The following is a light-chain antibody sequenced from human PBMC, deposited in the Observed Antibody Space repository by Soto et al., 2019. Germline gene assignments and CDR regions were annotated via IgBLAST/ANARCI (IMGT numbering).Light chain of an antibody. J-gene: IGKJ1*01. Sequence: AIPMTQSPSSLSASVGDRVTITCRASQDSRNDLGWYQEKVGQAPKLLIYAASNLQSGVPSRFSGSGSGTDFTLTISSLQPEDFATYYCLQDYNYPWTFGQGTKVEI. CDR1: QDSRND. CDR2: AAS. CDR3: LQDYNYPWT. V-gene: IGKV1-6*01.